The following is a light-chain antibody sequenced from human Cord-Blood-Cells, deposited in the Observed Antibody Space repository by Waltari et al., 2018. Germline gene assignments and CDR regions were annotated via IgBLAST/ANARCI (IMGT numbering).Light chain of an antibody. CDR3: QQRSNWPWT. CDR2: DAT. Sequence: ELVLTPSPPPLSLSPGERATLSCRTSQSVSSYLAWYQQKPGQAPRLLIYDATNRATGIPARFSGSGSGTDFTLTISSLEPEDFAVYYCQQRSNWPWTFGQGTKVEIK. J-gene: IGKJ1*01. CDR1: QSVSSY. V-gene: IGKV3-11*01.